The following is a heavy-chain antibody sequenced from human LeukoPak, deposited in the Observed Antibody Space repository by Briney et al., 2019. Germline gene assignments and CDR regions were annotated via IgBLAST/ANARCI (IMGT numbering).Heavy chain of an antibody. CDR2: IYYSGST. D-gene: IGHD2-15*01. V-gene: IGHV4-31*11. CDR3: ARASRGVAARIDY. Sequence: PSETLSLTCAVYGGSFSGYYWSWIRQHPGKGLEWIGYIYYSGSTYYNPSLKSRVTISVDTSKNQFSLKLSSVTAADTAVYYCARASRGVAARIDYWGQGTLVTVSS. J-gene: IGHJ4*02. CDR1: GGSFSGYY.